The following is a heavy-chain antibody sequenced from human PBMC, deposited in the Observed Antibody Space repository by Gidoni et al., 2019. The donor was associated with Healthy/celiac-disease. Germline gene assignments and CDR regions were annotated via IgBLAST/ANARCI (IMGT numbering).Heavy chain of an antibody. J-gene: IGHJ4*02. Sequence: VQLVESGGGLIQPGGSLRLSCAAPAFTVSSNYMSWVRQAPRQGLEWVSVIYSCGSTYYADSVKGRFTISRDNSKNTLDLQMNSLRAEETGVYYCARDWTTYGSGSYAYFDYWGQGTLVTVSS. CDR2: IYSCGST. D-gene: IGHD3-10*01. CDR1: AFTVSSNY. CDR3: ARDWTTYGSGSYAYFDY. V-gene: IGHV3-53*01.